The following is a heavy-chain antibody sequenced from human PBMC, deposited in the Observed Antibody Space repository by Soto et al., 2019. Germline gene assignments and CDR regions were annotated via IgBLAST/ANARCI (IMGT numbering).Heavy chain of an antibody. V-gene: IGHV6-1*01. Sequence: SQTLSLTCAISGCSVSSNSAAWNLIRQSPSRGLEWLGRTYYRSKWYNDYAVSVKSRITINPDTSKNQFSLQLNSVTPEDTAVYYCARSIAVADDAFDIWGQGTMVTVSS. CDR3: ARSIAVADDAFDI. CDR2: TYYRSKWYN. CDR1: GCSVSSNSAA. D-gene: IGHD6-19*01. J-gene: IGHJ3*02.